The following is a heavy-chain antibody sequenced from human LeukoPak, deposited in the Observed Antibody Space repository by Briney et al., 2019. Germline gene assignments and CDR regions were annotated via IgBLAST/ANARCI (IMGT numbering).Heavy chain of an antibody. V-gene: IGHV4-59*01. D-gene: IGHD6-13*01. CDR2: IYSSRST. Sequence: SETLSLTCTVSGGSISSYYWSWIRQPPGKTLEWIGYIYSSRSTNYNPSLKSRVTISVDTSKNQVSLKVNSVTAADTAVYYCASLYSSSWRFEYWGQGTLVTVSS. CDR1: GGSISSYY. CDR3: ASLYSSSWRFEY. J-gene: IGHJ4*02.